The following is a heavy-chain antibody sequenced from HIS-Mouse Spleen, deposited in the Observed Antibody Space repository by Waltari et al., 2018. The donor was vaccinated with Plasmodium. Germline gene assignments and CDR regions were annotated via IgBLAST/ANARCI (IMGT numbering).Heavy chain of an antibody. Sequence: EVQLVESGGGLVKPGGSLRLSCAASGFNFGRYTMHGVRQAPGKGREWVSSSSSSSSYIYYADSVKGRFTISRDNAKNSLYLQMNSLRAEDTAVYYCARDPPLSITGDLDAFDIWGQGTMVTVSS. CDR3: ARDPPLSITGDLDAFDI. J-gene: IGHJ3*02. V-gene: IGHV3-21*01. D-gene: IGHD7-27*01. CDR2: SSSSSSYI. CDR1: GFNFGRYT.